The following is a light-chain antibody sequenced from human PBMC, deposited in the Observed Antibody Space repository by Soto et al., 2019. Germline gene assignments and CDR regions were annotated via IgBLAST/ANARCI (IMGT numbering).Light chain of an antibody. Sequence: QSALTQPASVSGSPGQSITISCTGTSSDVGGYNYVSWYQQHPGKAPKLMIYEVSNRPSGVSNRFSGSKSGNTASLTISGLQAEDEADYYCSSYTSSSTRXXXGGTKXTVL. CDR2: EVS. V-gene: IGLV2-14*01. CDR1: SSDVGGYNY. CDR3: SSYTSSSTRX. J-gene: IGLJ3*02.